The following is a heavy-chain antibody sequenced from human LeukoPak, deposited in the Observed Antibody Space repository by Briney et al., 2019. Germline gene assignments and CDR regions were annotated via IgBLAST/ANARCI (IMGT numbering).Heavy chain of an antibody. CDR3: AKVADYYDSSGSSIHFDY. J-gene: IGHJ4*02. CDR1: GYTFTSYD. CDR2: MNPNSGNT. Sequence: ASVKVSCKASGYTFTSYDINWVRQATGQGLEWMGWMNPNSGNTGYAQKFQGRVTMTRNTSISTAYMELSSLRSEDTAVYYCAKVADYYDSSGSSIHFDYWGQGTLVTVSS. V-gene: IGHV1-8*01. D-gene: IGHD3-22*01.